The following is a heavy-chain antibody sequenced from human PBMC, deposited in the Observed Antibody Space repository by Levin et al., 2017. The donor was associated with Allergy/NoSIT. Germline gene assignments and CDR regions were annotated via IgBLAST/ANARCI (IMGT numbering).Heavy chain of an antibody. J-gene: IGHJ6*02. CDR3: ARSLAATAWGYSYYALSV. D-gene: IGHD6-6*01. V-gene: IGHV4-34*01. Sequence: SQTLSLTCAFDGGSFSDYCWSWIRQAPGRGLEWIGDINHSGTIEYNPTLKSRVTISVDTSKNQVSLRVNSVTAADTAVYYCARSLAATAWGYSYYALSVWGQGTTVIVSS. CDR2: INHSGTI. CDR1: GGSFSDYC.